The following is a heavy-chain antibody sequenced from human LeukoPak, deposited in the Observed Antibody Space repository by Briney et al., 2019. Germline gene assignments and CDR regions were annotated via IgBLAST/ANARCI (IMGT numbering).Heavy chain of an antibody. J-gene: IGHJ6*03. V-gene: IGHV4-34*01. Sequence: SETLSLTCAVYGGSFSGYYWSWIRQPPGKRLEWIGEINHSGSTNYNPSLKSRVTISVDTSKNQFSLKLSSVTAADTAVYYCARKGSGWENYYYYYMDVWGKGTTVTVSS. D-gene: IGHD6-19*01. CDR2: INHSGST. CDR3: ARKGSGWENYYYYYMDV. CDR1: GGSFSGYY.